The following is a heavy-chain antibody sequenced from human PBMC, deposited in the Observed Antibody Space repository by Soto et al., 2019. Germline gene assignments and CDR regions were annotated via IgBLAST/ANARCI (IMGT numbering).Heavy chain of an antibody. V-gene: IGHV1-46*01. J-gene: IGHJ4*02. Sequence: ASVKVSCKASGYTFTSYYMHWVRQAPGQGLEWMGIINPSGGSTSYAQKFQGRVTMTRDTSTSTVYMELSSLRSEDTAVYYCAQIRTDYGDHDYWGQGTLVTVSS. D-gene: IGHD4-17*01. CDR2: INPSGGST. CDR1: GYTFTSYY. CDR3: AQIRTDYGDHDY.